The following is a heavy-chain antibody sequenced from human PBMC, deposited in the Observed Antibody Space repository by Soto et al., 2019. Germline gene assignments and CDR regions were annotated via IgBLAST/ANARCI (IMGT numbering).Heavy chain of an antibody. V-gene: IGHV3-30*18. J-gene: IGHJ6*02. CDR2: ISYDGSNK. CDR3: AKEGVGVDTAMVTRSYYYGMDV. CDR1: GFTFSSYG. D-gene: IGHD5-18*01. Sequence: QVQLVESGGGVVQPGRSLRLSCAASGFTFSSYGMHWVRQAPGKGLEWVAVISYDGSNKYYADSVKGRFTISRDNSKNXXYXQTXSLRAEDTAVYYCAKEGVGVDTAMVTRSYYYGMDVWGQGTTVTVSS.